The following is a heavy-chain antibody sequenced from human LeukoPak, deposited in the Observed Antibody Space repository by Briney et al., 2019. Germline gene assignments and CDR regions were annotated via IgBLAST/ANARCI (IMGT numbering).Heavy chain of an antibody. CDR3: ARDRGFTGFDLYDY. CDR2: IKYDESEK. J-gene: IGHJ4*02. D-gene: IGHD3-10*01. Sequence: GGSLRLSCAASTFTFSSSWMGWVRQAPGKGLEWLANIKYDESEKYYVDSVEGRFTISRDNAMNSLYLQMNSLRAEDTAVYYCARDRGFTGFDLYDYWGQGTLVTVSS. CDR1: TFTFSSSW. V-gene: IGHV3-7*01.